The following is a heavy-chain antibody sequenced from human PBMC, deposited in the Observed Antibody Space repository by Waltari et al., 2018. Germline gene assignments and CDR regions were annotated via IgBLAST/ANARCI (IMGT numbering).Heavy chain of an antibody. V-gene: IGHV4-34*01. Sequence: QVQLQQWGAGMLKPSETLSLTCAVYGGSFSGYYCSWIRQTPGKGLEWIWGINHSGSTNYNPSLKSRVTISVDTSKNQFALKLSSVTAADTAVYYCARRRGPYYDFWSGYYTRFDYYYYGMDVWGQGTTVTVSS. D-gene: IGHD3-3*01. CDR3: ARRRGPYYDFWSGYYTRFDYYYYGMDV. CDR2: INHSGST. J-gene: IGHJ6*02. CDR1: GGSFSGYY.